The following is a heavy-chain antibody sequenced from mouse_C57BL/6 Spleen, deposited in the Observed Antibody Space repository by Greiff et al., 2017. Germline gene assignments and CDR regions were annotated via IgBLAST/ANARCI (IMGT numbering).Heavy chain of an antibody. CDR3: ARDMSSGGWFAY. CDR2: IYPSDSET. D-gene: IGHD1-1*01. J-gene: IGHJ3*01. V-gene: IGHV1-61*01. CDR1: GYTFTSYW. Sequence: QVQLQQPGAELVRPGSSVKLSCKASGYTFTSYWMDWVKQRPGQGLEWIGNIYPSDSETHYNQKFKDKATLTVDKSSSTAYMQLSSLTSEDSAVYYGARDMSSGGWFAYWGQGTLVTVSA.